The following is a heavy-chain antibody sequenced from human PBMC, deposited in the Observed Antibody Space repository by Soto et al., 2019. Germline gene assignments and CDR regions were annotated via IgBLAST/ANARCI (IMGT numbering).Heavy chain of an antibody. D-gene: IGHD2-15*01. CDR2: LGAADDP. CDR1: GFTLSAYD. CDR3: ARAYSGRMPRRADYYYAMDV. Sequence: PXGSLRLSCAASGFTLSAYDMHWVRQAEGKGLEWVSALGAADDPYYLVSVKGRFTISRENAKNSLYLQMNNLRAGDTAVYYCARAYSGRMPRRADYYYAMDVWGQGTTVTVSS. J-gene: IGHJ6*02. V-gene: IGHV3-13*05.